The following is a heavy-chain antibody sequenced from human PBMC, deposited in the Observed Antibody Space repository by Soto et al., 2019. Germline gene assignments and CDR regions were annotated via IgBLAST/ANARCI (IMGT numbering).Heavy chain of an antibody. CDR2: IDPSDSYT. Sequence: PGESLKISCKGSGYSFTSYWISWVRQMPGKGLEWMGRIDPSDSYTNYSPSFQGHVSIPADKSISTAYLQWSSLKATDTAMYYCARQGDYYGSGSYYTSLGGTLGYWGQGTLVTVSS. CDR3: ARQGDYYGSGSYYTSLGGTLGY. J-gene: IGHJ4*02. D-gene: IGHD3-10*01. V-gene: IGHV5-10-1*01. CDR1: GYSFTSYW.